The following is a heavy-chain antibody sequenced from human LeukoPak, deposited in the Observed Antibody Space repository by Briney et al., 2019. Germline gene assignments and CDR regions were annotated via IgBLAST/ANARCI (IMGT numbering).Heavy chain of an antibody. J-gene: IGHJ5*02. CDR1: GDSVSSNSAS. V-gene: IGHV6-1*01. D-gene: IGHD1-26*01. Sequence: SQTLSLTCAISGDSVSSNSASWNWIRQSPSRGLEWLGRTYYRSKWNTDYAVSVKSRITINPDTSKNQFSLHLNSVTPEDSAVNYCARDPDSSYEWGPFDPWGQGTLVTVSS. CDR3: ARDPDSSYEWGPFDP. CDR2: TYYRSKWNT.